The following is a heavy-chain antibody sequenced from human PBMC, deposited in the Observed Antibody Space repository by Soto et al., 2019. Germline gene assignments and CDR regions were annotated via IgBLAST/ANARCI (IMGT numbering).Heavy chain of an antibody. V-gene: IGHV1-18*01. CDR3: ARGVTPIDY. D-gene: IGHD2-21*02. J-gene: IGHJ4*02. CDR1: GYTFTNFG. Sequence: QVQLVQSGAEVKKPGASVKVSCKASGYTFTNFGISWVRQAPGQGLEWMGWISAYNGNTNYAQNFQGRVTMTTDTPTSTAYMEIRSLSSDATAVYYCARGVTPIDYWGQGTLVTVSS. CDR2: ISAYNGNT.